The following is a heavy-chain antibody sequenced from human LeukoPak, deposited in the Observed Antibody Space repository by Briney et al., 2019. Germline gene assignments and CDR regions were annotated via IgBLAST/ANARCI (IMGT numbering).Heavy chain of an antibody. CDR1: GFTVSSNY. V-gene: IGHV3-53*01. Sequence: GGSLRLSCVASGFTVSSNYMSWVRQAPGKGLEWVSVIYSGGSTYYAYSVRGRFTISRDNSKNALYLQMNSMGAEDTAVYYCASVSYYDSSGYYFLSYVDYWGQGTLVTVSS. CDR2: IYSGGST. J-gene: IGHJ4*02. D-gene: IGHD3-22*01. CDR3: ASVSYYDSSGYYFLSYVDY.